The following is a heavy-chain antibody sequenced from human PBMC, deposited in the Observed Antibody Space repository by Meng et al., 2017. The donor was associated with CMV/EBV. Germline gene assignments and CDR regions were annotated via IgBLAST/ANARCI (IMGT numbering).Heavy chain of an antibody. Sequence: CKASGYNFTGYYMHWVRQAPGQGLEWMGWINPNSGGTNYAQKFQGRVTMTRDTSISTAYMELSRLRSDDTAVYYCARVSSSEGGIDYWGQGTLVTVSS. V-gene: IGHV1-2*02. CDR2: INPNSGGT. J-gene: IGHJ4*02. CDR3: ARVSSSEGGIDY. CDR1: GYNFTGYY. D-gene: IGHD6-6*01.